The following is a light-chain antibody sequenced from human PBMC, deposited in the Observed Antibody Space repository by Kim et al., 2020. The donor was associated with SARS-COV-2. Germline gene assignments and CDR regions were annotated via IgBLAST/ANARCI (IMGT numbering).Light chain of an antibody. CDR2: DAS. CDR1: QSICSW. J-gene: IGKJ1*01. Sequence: SSVSASVVSRGTIACRASQSICSWLAWYQQKPGKAPKLLIYDASSLESVVPSRFGVSGSGTEFTLAFSSLQPDYFATYYCQHLGSFGQWTKVDIK. V-gene: IGKV1-5*01. CDR3: QHLGS.